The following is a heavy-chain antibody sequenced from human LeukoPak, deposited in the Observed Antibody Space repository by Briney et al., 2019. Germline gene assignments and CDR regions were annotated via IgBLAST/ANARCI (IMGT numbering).Heavy chain of an antibody. J-gene: IGHJ4*02. Sequence: ASVKVSCKASGYTFTSYDINWVRQATGQGLEWMGWMNPNSGNTGYAQKFQGRVTMTRNTSISTAYMELSSLRSEDTAVYYCARGLSWFGELSATQNDYWGQGTLVTVSS. V-gene: IGHV1-8*01. CDR3: ARGLSWFGELSATQNDY. CDR1: GYTFTSYD. CDR2: MNPNSGNT. D-gene: IGHD3-10*01.